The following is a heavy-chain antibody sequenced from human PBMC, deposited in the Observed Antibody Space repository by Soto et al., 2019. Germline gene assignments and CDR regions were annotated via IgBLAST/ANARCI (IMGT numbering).Heavy chain of an antibody. CDR3: ARERREEIHDGYDIDY. CDR2: IYTSGST. J-gene: IGHJ4*02. V-gene: IGHV4-4*07. D-gene: IGHD5-12*01. Sequence: LSLTWTVSGGSISDYYWSWIRQPAGKGLEWIGRIYTSGSTDYNPSLKSRVTISIDTSKNQFSLKVTSMTAADTAVYYCARERREEIHDGYDIDYWGQGTLVTVSS. CDR1: GGSISDYY.